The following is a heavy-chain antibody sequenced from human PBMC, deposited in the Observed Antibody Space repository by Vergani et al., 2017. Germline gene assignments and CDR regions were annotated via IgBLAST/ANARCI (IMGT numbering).Heavy chain of an antibody. V-gene: IGHV4-4*07. D-gene: IGHD2-8*01. CDR3: ARGMAVGGPNWFDP. Sequence: QVQLQESGPGLVKPSETLSLTCTVSGGSISSYYWSWIRQPAGKGLEWIGRIYTSGSTNYNPSLKSRVTMSVATSKNQFSLKLSSVTAADTAVYYCARGMAVGGPNWFDPWGQGTLVTVSS. J-gene: IGHJ5*02. CDR1: GGSISSYY. CDR2: IYTSGST.